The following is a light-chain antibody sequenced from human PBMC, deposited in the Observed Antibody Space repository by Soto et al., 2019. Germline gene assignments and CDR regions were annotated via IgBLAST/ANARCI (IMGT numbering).Light chain of an antibody. CDR1: PSVSSSY. CDR2: SAS. CDR3: HQYGSSPLT. J-gene: IGKJ3*01. Sequence: EIVLTQSPGTLSLSPGARATLSCRASPSVSSSYLAWYQQKPGQAPRLLIYSASSRATGIPDRFSGSGSGTDFTLTISRLEPEDFAVYYCHQYGSSPLTFGPGTKVDIK. V-gene: IGKV3-20*01.